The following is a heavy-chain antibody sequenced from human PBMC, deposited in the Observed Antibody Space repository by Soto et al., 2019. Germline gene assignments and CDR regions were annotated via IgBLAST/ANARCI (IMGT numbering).Heavy chain of an antibody. CDR3: AVEPSHGIDV. CDR2: INAYNGGT. Sequence: ASVKVSCKASGYTFTAYYMHWVRQAPGQGLEWMGWINAYNGGTNYAQKFQGRVTMTRDTSISTAYMELSRLRSDETAVYYCAVEPSHGIDVWGQGSTVTVSS. CDR1: GYTFTAYY. V-gene: IGHV1-2*02. J-gene: IGHJ6*02.